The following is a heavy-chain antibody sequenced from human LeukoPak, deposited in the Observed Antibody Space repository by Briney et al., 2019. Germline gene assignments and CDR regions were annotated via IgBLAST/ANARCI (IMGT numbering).Heavy chain of an antibody. J-gene: IGHJ5*02. CDR1: GFTFSSYN. Sequence: PGGSLRLSCAASGFTFSSYNMNWVRQAPGTGLEWVSSISSSSSYIYYADSVKGRFTISRDNAKNSLYLQMNSLRAEDTAVYYCARHYYMVRGVRGWFDPWGQGTLVTVSS. D-gene: IGHD3-10*01. V-gene: IGHV3-21*01. CDR2: ISSSSSYI. CDR3: ARHYYMVRGVRGWFDP.